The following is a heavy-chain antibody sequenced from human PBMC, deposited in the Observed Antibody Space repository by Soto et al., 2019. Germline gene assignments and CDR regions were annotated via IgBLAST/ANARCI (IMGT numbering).Heavy chain of an antibody. J-gene: IGHJ1*01. CDR1: GFTFSSNG. V-gene: IGHV3-33*01. Sequence: QVQVVESGGGVVQPGRSLRLSCAASGFTFSSNGMHWVRQAPGKGLEWVAVIWYDVSNKYNADSVKGRFTISRDNFKNTLYLRMTSLRAEDTAVYYCARSLYDSSGYHHFQHWGQGTLVTVSS. D-gene: IGHD3-22*01. CDR2: IWYDVSNK. CDR3: ARSLYDSSGYHHFQH.